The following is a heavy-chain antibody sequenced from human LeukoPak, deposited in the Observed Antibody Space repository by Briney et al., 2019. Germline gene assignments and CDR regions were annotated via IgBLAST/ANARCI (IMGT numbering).Heavy chain of an antibody. CDR1: GFTFISCS. J-gene: IGHJ4*02. CDR2: ISGSSSYI. D-gene: IGHD3-3*01. Sequence: PGGFLRLSCAASGFTFISCSMYWVRQAPGKGLEWVSSISGSSSYIYYADSVKGRFTISRDNAKNSLYLQMNSLRAEDTAVYYCARDRLGADFWSGSFDYWGQGTLVTVSS. V-gene: IGHV3-21*01. CDR3: ARDRLGADFWSGSFDY.